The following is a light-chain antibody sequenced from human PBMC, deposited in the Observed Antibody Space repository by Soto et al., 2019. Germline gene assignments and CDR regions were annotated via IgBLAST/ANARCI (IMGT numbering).Light chain of an antibody. V-gene: IGKV1-6*01. CDR3: LQDDTYPLT. Sequence: ALQMTQSPSSLSASVGDRVTITCRASQGIRNDLGWYQQKPGKAPKLLIYGASTLHSGVPSRFSGSGSGTEFTLTISSLQPDDFATYYCLQDDTYPLTFGGGTKVEIK. CDR1: QGIRND. J-gene: IGKJ4*01. CDR2: GAS.